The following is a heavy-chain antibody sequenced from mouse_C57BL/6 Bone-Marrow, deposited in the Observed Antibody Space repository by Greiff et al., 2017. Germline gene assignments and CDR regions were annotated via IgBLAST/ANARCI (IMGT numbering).Heavy chain of an antibody. D-gene: IGHD2-4*01. CDR3: TTGATYDYGWFAY. J-gene: IGHJ3*01. Sequence: EVQLQQSGAELVRPGASVKLSCTASGFNIKDDYMHWVKQRPEQGLEWIGWIDPENGDTEYASKFQGKATITADTSSNTAYLQLSSLTSEDTAVYYCTTGATYDYGWFAYWGQGTLVTVSA. CDR2: IDPENGDT. CDR1: GFNIKDDY. V-gene: IGHV14-4*01.